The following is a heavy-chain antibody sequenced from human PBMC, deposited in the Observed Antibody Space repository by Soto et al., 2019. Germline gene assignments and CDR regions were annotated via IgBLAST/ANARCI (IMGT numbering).Heavy chain of an antibody. CDR1: GGSVSSGSYY. CDR3: ARDTSNHYYDSSGYYANYYYGMDV. J-gene: IGHJ6*02. V-gene: IGHV4-61*01. D-gene: IGHD3-22*01. Sequence: SETLSLTCTVSGGSVSSGSYYWSWIRQPPGKGLEWIGYIYYSGSTNYNPSLKSRVTISVDTSKNQFSLKLSSVTAADTAVYYCARDTSNHYYDSSGYYANYYYGMDVWGQGTTVTVSS. CDR2: IYYSGST.